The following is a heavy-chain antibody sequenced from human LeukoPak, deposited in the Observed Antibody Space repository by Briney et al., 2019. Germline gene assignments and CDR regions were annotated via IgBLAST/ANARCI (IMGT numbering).Heavy chain of an antibody. CDR1: GGSFSGYY. D-gene: IGHD3-16*02. V-gene: IGHV4-34*01. CDR2: INHSGST. Sequence: SETLSLTCAVYGGSFSGYYWSWIRQPPGKGLEWIGEINHSGSTNYNPSLKSRVTISVDTCKNQFSLKLSSVTAADTAVYYCASGYYDYVWGSYRPPGMDVWGQGTTVTVSS. CDR3: ASGYYDYVWGSYRPPGMDV. J-gene: IGHJ6*02.